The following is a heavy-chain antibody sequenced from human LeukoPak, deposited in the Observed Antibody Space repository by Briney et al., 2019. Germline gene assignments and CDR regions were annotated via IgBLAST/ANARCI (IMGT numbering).Heavy chain of an antibody. Sequence: GGSLRLSCAASGFTFSDYYMNWIRQAPGKGLGWVSYISSSGSSIDYADSVKGRFIISRDNAKNSLYLQMNSLRVEDTAVYYCAKPPSQQRSDYWGQGTLVTVSS. CDR3: AKPPSQQRSDY. D-gene: IGHD1/OR15-1a*01. CDR1: GFTFSDYY. V-gene: IGHV3-11*04. J-gene: IGHJ4*02. CDR2: ISSSGSSI.